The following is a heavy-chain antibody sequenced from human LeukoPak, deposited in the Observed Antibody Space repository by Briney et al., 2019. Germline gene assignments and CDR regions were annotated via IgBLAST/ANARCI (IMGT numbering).Heavy chain of an antibody. CDR3: AREEWGSSGYYYFDY. CDR2: INPSGGST. Sequence: ASVKVSCKASGYTFTGYYMHWVRQAPGQGLEWMGIINPSGGSTSYAQKFQGRVTMTRDTSISTAYMELSRLRSDDTAVYYCAREEWGSSGYYYFDYWGQGTLVTVSS. D-gene: IGHD3-22*01. J-gene: IGHJ4*02. CDR1: GYTFTGYY. V-gene: IGHV1-46*01.